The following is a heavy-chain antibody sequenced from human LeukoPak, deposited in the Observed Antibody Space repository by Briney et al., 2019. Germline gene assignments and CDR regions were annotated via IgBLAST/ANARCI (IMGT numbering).Heavy chain of an antibody. J-gene: IGHJ6*02. CDR3: AISVRGDIYGMDV. CDR2: ISPDGNNK. V-gene: IGHV3-30*03. D-gene: IGHD3-10*01. Sequence: PGGSLRLSCAASGFTFSNYGLHWVRQAPGKGLEWVALISPDGNNKNYADSVKGRFTISRDNSKNTLYLQMNSLRAEDTAVYYCAISVRGDIYGMDVWGQGTTVTVSS. CDR1: GFTFSNYG.